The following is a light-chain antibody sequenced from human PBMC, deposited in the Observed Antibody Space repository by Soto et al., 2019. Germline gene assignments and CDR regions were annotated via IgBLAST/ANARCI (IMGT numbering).Light chain of an antibody. CDR2: DVS. CDR1: SSDVGGYNY. Sequence: QPVLTQPPSVSGSPGQSITISCTGTSSDVGGYNYVSWYQQHPGKAPKLMIYDVSNRPSGVSNRFSGSKSGNTASLTISGLQAEDEADYYCSSYTSSSTRVFGTGTKLTV. CDR3: SSYTSSSTRV. V-gene: IGLV2-14*01. J-gene: IGLJ1*01.